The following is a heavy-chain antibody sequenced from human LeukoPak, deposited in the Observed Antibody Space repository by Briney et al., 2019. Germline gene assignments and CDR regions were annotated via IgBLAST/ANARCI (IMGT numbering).Heavy chain of an antibody. CDR3: AKDSAKEYDDY. CDR2: INSDGSST. V-gene: IGHV3-74*01. CDR1: GFTFSSYW. J-gene: IGHJ4*02. Sequence: GESLRLSCAASGFTFSSYWMHWVRQAPGKGLVWVSRINSDGSSTSYADSVKGRFTISRDNAKNTLYLQMNSLRAEDTAVYYCAKDSAKEYDDYWGQGTLVTVSS. D-gene: IGHD2/OR15-2a*01.